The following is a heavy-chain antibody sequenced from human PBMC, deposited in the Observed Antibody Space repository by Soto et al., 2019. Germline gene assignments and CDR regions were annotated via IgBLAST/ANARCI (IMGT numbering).Heavy chain of an antibody. D-gene: IGHD6-13*01. CDR3: AREPPYCGSWYVYGMDV. CDR2: ISSSSSTI. CDR1: GFTFSSYS. V-gene: IGHV3-48*02. J-gene: IGHJ6*02. Sequence: EVQLVESGGGLVQPGGSLRLSCAASGFTFSSYSMNWVRQAPGKGLEWVSYISSSSSTIYYADSVKGRFTISRDNAKNSLYLQMNSLGDEDTAVYYCAREPPYCGSWYVYGMDVWGQGTTVTVFS.